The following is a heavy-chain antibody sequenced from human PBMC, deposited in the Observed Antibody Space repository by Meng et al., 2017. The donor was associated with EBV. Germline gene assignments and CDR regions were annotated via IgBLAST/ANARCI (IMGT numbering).Heavy chain of an antibody. Sequence: QGQLVQSVAELKKPGASVKVSCKASGYTFTSYYMHWVRQAHGHGLEWMGISNPSGGSTSYAQKFQGRVTMTTDTSTSTAYMELRSLRSDDTAVYYCARDGRLYDTPSPFDYWGQGTLVT. CDR2: SNPSGGST. D-gene: IGHD3-22*01. J-gene: IGHJ4*02. V-gene: IGHV1-46*01. CDR1: GYTFTSYY. CDR3: ARDGRLYDTPSPFDY.